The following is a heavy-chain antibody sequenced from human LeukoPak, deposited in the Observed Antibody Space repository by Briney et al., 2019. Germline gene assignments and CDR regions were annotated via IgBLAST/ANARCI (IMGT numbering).Heavy chain of an antibody. V-gene: IGHV3-30-3*01. CDR3: AKDFMGLSRFDY. J-gene: IGHJ4*02. CDR1: GFTFSSYA. CDR2: ISYDGSNK. D-gene: IGHD1-26*01. Sequence: GGSLRLSCAASGFTFSSYAMHWVRQAPGKGLEWVAVISYDGSNKYYADSVKGRFTISRDNSKNTLSLHMNNLRPEDTAIYYCAKDFMGLSRFDYWGQGTLVTVSS.